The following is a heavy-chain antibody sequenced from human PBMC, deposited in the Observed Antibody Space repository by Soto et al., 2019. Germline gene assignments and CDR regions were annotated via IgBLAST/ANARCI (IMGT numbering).Heavy chain of an antibody. D-gene: IGHD3-10*01. Sequence: EVQRVESGGGLVQPGGSLRLSCAASGFTFSSSYMHWVRQSPGKGLQDVSAISPGGSGTFYTDSVKGRFTISRDNSKNMLYLQMGSLRPEDMAVYYCARGYYYGSGLYYFDYWGQGTLVTVSS. CDR2: ISPGGSGT. CDR1: GFTFSSSY. V-gene: IGHV3-64*07. J-gene: IGHJ4*02. CDR3: ARGYYYGSGLYYFDY.